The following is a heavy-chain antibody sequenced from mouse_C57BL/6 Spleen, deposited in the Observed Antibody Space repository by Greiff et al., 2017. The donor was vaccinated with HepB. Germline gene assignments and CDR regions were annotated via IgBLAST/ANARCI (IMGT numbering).Heavy chain of an antibody. Sequence: QVQLKQPGAELVKPGASVKLSCKASGYTFTSYWMHWVKQRPGRGLEWIGRIDPNSGGTKYNEKFKSKATLTVDKPSSTAYMQLSSLTSEDSAVYYCARRDGRSYWYFDVWGTGTTVTVSS. CDR3: ARRDGRSYWYFDV. CDR2: IDPNSGGT. D-gene: IGHD1-1*02. V-gene: IGHV1-72*01. CDR1: GYTFTSYW. J-gene: IGHJ1*03.